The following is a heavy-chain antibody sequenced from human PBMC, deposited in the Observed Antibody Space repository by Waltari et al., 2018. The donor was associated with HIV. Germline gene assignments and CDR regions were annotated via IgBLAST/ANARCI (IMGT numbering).Heavy chain of an antibody. V-gene: IGHV4-61*02. CDR1: GGSISSGSYY. CDR3: AREYYYGSGSYYKGDWFDP. J-gene: IGHJ5*02. CDR2: IYTSGST. Sequence: QVQLQESGPGLVKPSQTLSLTCTVSGGSISSGSYYWSWTRQPAGKGLEWIGRIYTSGSTNYNPSLKSRVTISVDTSKNQFSLKLSSVTAADTAVYYCAREYYYGSGSYYKGDWFDPWGQGTLVTVSS. D-gene: IGHD3-10*01.